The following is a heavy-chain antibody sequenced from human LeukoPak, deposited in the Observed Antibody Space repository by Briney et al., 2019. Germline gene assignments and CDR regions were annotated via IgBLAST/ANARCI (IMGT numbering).Heavy chain of an antibody. CDR2: ISGSGGST. CDR3: AKPRDGDYHAFDI. V-gene: IGHV3-23*01. J-gene: IGHJ3*02. D-gene: IGHD4-17*01. Sequence: PGGSLRLSCAASGFTFSSYAMSWVRQAPGKGLEWVSAISGSGGSTYYADSVKGRFTISRDNSKNTLYLQMNSLRAEGTAVYYCAKPRDGDYHAFDIWGQGTMVTVSS. CDR1: GFTFSSYA.